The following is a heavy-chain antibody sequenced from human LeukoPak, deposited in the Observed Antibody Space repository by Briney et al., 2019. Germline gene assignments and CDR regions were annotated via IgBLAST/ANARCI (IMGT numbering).Heavy chain of an antibody. CDR1: GFSLSDAY. V-gene: IGHV3-15*01. D-gene: IGHD4-11*01. J-gene: IGHJ4*02. Sequence: GGSLRLSCAASGFSLSDAYMSWVRQTPGKRLEWIGRIISKSDGGTTDYAAPVQGRFIISRDDSKGTLYQQLNSLRTDDTAVYYCLAQYYFDYWGRGTLVTVSS. CDR3: LAQYYFDY. CDR2: IISKSDGGTT.